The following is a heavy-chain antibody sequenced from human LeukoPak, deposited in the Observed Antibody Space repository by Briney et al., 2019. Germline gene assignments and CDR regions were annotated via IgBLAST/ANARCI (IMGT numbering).Heavy chain of an antibody. Sequence: PSETLSLTCTVSGGSISSYSWSWIRQPAGKGLEWIGRIYSSGNTYYNASLRSRVTMSVDTSKNQFSLKLSSVTAADTAVYYCASGYSYGFLDYWGQGTLVTVSS. J-gene: IGHJ4*02. V-gene: IGHV4-4*07. CDR2: IYSSGNT. D-gene: IGHD5-18*01. CDR1: GGSISSYS. CDR3: ASGYSYGFLDY.